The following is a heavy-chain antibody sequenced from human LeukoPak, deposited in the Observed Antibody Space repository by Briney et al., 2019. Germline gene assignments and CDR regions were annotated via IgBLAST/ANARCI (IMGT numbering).Heavy chain of an antibody. CDR3: ARVGGDTKTIVVSTY. D-gene: IGHD3-22*01. CDR2: VNPNSGGT. Sequence: ASVKVSCKASGYTFTGYYMHWVRQAPGQGLEWMGWVNPNSGGTNYAQKFQGRVTMTRDTSISTAYMELSRLRSDDTAVYYCARVGGDTKTIVVSTYWGQGTLVTVSS. J-gene: IGHJ4*02. V-gene: IGHV1-2*02. CDR1: GYTFTGYY.